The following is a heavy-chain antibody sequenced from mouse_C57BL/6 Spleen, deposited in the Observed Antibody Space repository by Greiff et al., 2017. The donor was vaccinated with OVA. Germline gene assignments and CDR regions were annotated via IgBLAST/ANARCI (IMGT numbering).Heavy chain of an antibody. CDR3: AGWGTTVVASPEAMDY. CDR1: GYAFSSSW. CDR2: IYPGDGDT. V-gene: IGHV1-82*01. D-gene: IGHD1-1*01. J-gene: IGHJ4*01. Sequence: QVQLQESGPELVKPGASVKISCKASGYAFSSSWMNWVKQRPGKGLEWIGRIYPGDGDTNYNGKFKGKATLTADKSSSTAYMQLSSLTSEDSAVYYCAGWGTTVVASPEAMDYWGQGTSVTVSS.